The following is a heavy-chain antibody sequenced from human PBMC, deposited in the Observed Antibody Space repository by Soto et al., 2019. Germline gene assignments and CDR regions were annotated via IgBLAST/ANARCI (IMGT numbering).Heavy chain of an antibody. Sequence: PGGSLRLSCAASGLTFNRYWMHWVRHAPGKGLEWVSRMNTNGSNTNYTTSVTGRHTISRDNAKSTLFLQMNSLRDEDTAVYYCASEFCSAGTCYTYSFDPSGQGITVTVYS. CDR3: ASEFCSAGTCYTYSFDP. CDR2: MNTNGSNT. D-gene: IGHD2-15*01. CDR1: GLTFNRYW. V-gene: IGHV3-74*01. J-gene: IGHJ5*02.